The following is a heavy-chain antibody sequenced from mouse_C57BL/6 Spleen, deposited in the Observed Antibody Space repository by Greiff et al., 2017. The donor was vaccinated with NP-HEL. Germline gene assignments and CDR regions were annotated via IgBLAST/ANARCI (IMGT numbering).Heavy chain of an antibody. J-gene: IGHJ1*03. CDR3: AREGGYGNWYFDV. CDR2: IYPRDGST. CDR1: GYTFTSYD. D-gene: IGHD1-1*01. Sequence: QVQLQQSGPELVKPGASVKLSCKASGYTFTSYDINWVKQRPGQGLEWIGWIYPRDGSTKYNEKFKGKATLTVDTSSSTAYMELHSLTSEDSAVYFCAREGGYGNWYFDVWGTGTTVTVSS. V-gene: IGHV1-85*01.